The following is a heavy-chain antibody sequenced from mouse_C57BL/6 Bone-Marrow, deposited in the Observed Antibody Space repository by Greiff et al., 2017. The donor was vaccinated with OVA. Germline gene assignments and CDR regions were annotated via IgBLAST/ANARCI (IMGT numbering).Heavy chain of an antibody. J-gene: IGHJ3*01. CDR3: ARREFTTVVDSFFAY. CDR1: GYTFPSSW. Sequence: VQLQQPGAELVKPGASVKLSCKASGYTFPSSWMHWVKQRPGRGLEWIGRIDPNSGGTKYNEKFKSKATLTVDKPSSTAYMQLSSLTSEDSAVYYCARREFTTVVDSFFAYWGQGTLVTVSA. CDR2: IDPNSGGT. V-gene: IGHV1-72*01. D-gene: IGHD1-1*01.